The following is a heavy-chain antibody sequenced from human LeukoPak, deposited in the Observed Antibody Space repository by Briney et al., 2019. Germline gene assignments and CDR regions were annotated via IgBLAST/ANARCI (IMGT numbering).Heavy chain of an antibody. CDR3: AKGPSKIVSTMVRGVEDY. CDR2: ISVSVGGT. CDR1: GFTFSSYA. V-gene: IGHV3-23*01. D-gene: IGHD3-10*01. J-gene: IGHJ4*02. Sequence: GGSLRLSCAASGFTFSSYAMSWVRQAPGKGLEWVSTISVSVGGTYYADSVEGRFTISRGNSKNTLYLQMNSLRAEDTAVYYCAKGPSKIVSTMVRGVEDYWGQGTLVTVSS.